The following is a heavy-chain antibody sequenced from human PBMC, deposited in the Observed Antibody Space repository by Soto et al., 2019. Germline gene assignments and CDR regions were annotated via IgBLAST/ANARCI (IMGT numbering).Heavy chain of an antibody. CDR2: ISWNSGSI. J-gene: IGHJ6*03. V-gene: IGHV3-9*01. Sequence: EVQLVESGGGLVQPGRSLRLSCAASGFTFDDYAMHWVRQAPGKGLEWVSGISWNSGSIGYADSVKGRFTISRDNAKNSLYLQMNSPRAEDTVLYYCAKGVNTNYYYNYMDVWGKGTTVTVSS. CDR3: AKGVNTNYYYNYMDV. D-gene: IGHD3-3*01. CDR1: GFTFDDYA.